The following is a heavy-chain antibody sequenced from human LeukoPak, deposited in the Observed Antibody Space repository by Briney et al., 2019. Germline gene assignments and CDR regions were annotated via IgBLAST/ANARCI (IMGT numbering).Heavy chain of an antibody. CDR1: GSTFTSYD. J-gene: IGHJ3*02. V-gene: IGHV1-8*01. D-gene: IGHD3-3*01. CDR2: VNPNSGYT. CDR3: ARGISDFWSGYYYDAFDI. Sequence: GSVQVSCQASGSTFTSYDINWVRQATGQGLEWMGWVNPNSGYTGYAQKFQGRVTLTRNTSISTAYMEMSSLRSEDTAVYYCARGISDFWSGYYYDAFDIWGQGTMVTVSS.